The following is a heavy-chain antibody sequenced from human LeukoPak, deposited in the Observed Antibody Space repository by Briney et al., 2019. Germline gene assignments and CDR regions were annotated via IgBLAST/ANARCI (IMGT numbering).Heavy chain of an antibody. D-gene: IGHD3-10*01. CDR1: GGSISSYY. Sequence: SETLSLTCTVSGGSISSYYWSWIRQPPGKGLEWIGYIYTSGSTNYNPSLKGRVTISVDTSKNQFSLKLSSVTAADTAVYYCARQVPYYYGSGSYSPFDYWGQGTLVTVSS. J-gene: IGHJ4*02. CDR2: IYTSGST. V-gene: IGHV4-4*09. CDR3: ARQVPYYYGSGSYSPFDY.